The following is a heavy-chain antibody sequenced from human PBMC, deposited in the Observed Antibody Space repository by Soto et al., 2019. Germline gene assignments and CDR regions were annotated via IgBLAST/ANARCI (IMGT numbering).Heavy chain of an antibody. D-gene: IGHD3-3*01. CDR3: ARDLDWVLYDY. V-gene: IGHV3-74*01. CDR2: VSHDGSTT. Sequence: GSLRLSCAASGLSLSNYVMHWVRQAPGKGLVWVSRVSHDGSTTSYADSVKGRFTISRDNSKNTLYLQMNSLRDEDTAVYYCARDLDWVLYDYWGQGTPLTVSS. J-gene: IGHJ4*02. CDR1: GLSLSNYV.